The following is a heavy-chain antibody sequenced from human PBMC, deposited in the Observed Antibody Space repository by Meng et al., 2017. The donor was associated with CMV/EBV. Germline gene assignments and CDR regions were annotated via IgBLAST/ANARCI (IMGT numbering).Heavy chain of an antibody. Sequence: KASGYTFTGYYMHWVRQAPGQGLEWMGWINPKSGGTNYAQKFQGRVTMTRDTSISTAYMELSRLRSDDTAVYYCARESNVDTAMVDYWGQGTLVTVSS. CDR3: ARESNVDTAMVDY. D-gene: IGHD5-18*01. V-gene: IGHV1-2*02. CDR1: GYTFTGYY. J-gene: IGHJ4*02. CDR2: INPKSGGT.